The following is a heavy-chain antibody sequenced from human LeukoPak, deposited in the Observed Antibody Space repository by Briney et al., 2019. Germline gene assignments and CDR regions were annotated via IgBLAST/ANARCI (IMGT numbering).Heavy chain of an antibody. J-gene: IGHJ4*02. Sequence: SETLSLTYTVSGVSISSSNSYWGWIRQPPGKGLEWIGSIYYSGNTYYNASLKSQVSISIDTSKNQFSLRLTSVTAADTAVYYCARQTGSGLFILPGGQGTLVTVSS. CDR1: GVSISSSNSY. CDR3: ARQTGSGLFILP. D-gene: IGHD3/OR15-3a*01. V-gene: IGHV4-39*01. CDR2: IYYSGNT.